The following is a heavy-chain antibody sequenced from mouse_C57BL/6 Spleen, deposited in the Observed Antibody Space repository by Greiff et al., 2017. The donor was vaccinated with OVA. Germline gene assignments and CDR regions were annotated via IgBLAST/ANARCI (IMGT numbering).Heavy chain of an antibody. D-gene: IGHD1-1*01. V-gene: IGHV3-6*01. CDR3: ARDNYGSRCDY. CDR2: ISYDGSN. CDR1: GYSITSGYY. J-gene: IGHJ2*01. Sequence: EVKLMESGPGLVKPSQSLSLTCSVTGYSITSGYYWNWIRQFPGNKLEWMGYISYDGSNNYNPSLKNRISITRDTSKNQFFLKLNSVTTEDTATYYCARDNYGSRCDYWGQGTTLTVSS.